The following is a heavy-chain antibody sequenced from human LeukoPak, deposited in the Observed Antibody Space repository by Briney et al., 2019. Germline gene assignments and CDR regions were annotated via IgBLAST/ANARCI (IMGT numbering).Heavy chain of an antibody. CDR3: ARDSSNWGGWFDP. J-gene: IGHJ5*02. CDR2: IYTSGST. V-gene: IGHV4-4*09. CDR1: GGSFSGHY. D-gene: IGHD6-13*01. Sequence: SESLSLTCTVSGGSFSGHYWRWIRQPPGKGLEWIGYIYTSGSTNYNPSLKSRVTISVDTSKNQFSLKLSSVTAADTAVYYCARDSSNWGGWFDPWGQGTLVTVSS.